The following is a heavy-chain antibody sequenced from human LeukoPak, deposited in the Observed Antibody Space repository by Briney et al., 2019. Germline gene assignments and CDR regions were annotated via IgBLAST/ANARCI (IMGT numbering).Heavy chain of an antibody. J-gene: IGHJ5*02. CDR1: GGSFSGYY. V-gene: IGHV4-34*01. CDR3: ARGTVTTDNWFDP. D-gene: IGHD4-17*01. CDR2: INHSGST. Sequence: SETLSLTCAVYGGSFSGYYWSWIRQPPGKGLEWIGEINHSGSTNYNPSLKSRVTISVDTSKNQFSLKLSSVTAADTAVYYCARGTVTTDNWFDPWGQGTLVTVSS.